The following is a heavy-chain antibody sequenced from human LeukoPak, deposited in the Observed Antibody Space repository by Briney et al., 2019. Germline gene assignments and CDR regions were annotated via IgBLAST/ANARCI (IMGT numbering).Heavy chain of an antibody. D-gene: IGHD2-21*01. Sequence: ASVKVSCKASGYTFITYGISWVRQAPGQGLEWMGWINPHTGDTNNAQILHDRVTMTADPFTDTAYMELRSLRSDDTAVYYCARGDFDFDSWGQGTLVTAS. CDR1: GYTFITYG. J-gene: IGHJ4*02. V-gene: IGHV1-18*04. CDR3: ARGDFDFDS. CDR2: INPHTGDT.